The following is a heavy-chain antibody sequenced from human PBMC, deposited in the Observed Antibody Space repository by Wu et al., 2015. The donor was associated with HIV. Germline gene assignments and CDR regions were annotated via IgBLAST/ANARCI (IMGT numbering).Heavy chain of an antibody. D-gene: IGHD2-15*01. CDR3: ARDPKGRGGYHLGAFDI. V-gene: IGHV1-69*13. Sequence: QVQLVQSGAEVKKPGSSVKVSCKASGGTFSSYAISWVRQAPGQGLEWMGRIIPIFGTANYAQKFQGRVTITADESTSTAYMELSSLRSEDTAVYYCARDPKGRGGYHLGAFDIWGQGTMVTVSS. CDR2: IIPIFGTA. CDR1: GGTFSSYA. J-gene: IGHJ3*02.